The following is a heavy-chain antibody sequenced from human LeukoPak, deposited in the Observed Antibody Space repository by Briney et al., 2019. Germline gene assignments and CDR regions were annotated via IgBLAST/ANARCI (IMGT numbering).Heavy chain of an antibody. CDR3: AKDSYYYGSGTYFDY. Sequence: PGGSLRLSCAASGFTFSSYGMSWVRQAPGKGLQWVSATSGSGGSTYYADSVKGRFTISRDNSKNTLYLQMNSLRAEDTAVYYCAKDSYYYGSGTYFDYWGQGTLVTVSS. J-gene: IGHJ4*02. V-gene: IGHV3-23*01. CDR2: TSGSGGST. D-gene: IGHD3-10*01. CDR1: GFTFSSYG.